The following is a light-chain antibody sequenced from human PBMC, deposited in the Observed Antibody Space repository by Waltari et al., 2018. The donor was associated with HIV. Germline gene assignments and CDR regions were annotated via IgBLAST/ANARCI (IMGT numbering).Light chain of an antibody. CDR3: QQHYSTPPYN. Sequence: DIVMTQSPDSLAVSLGERDTINCKSSQRVLYSSNNKNYLARYQQKPGQPPKLLINWASARESGVPDQYSASWSRTEFTRTISSLQAEDFAVYYCQQHYSTPPYNFGQRTKLEIK. CDR2: WAS. V-gene: IGKV4-1*01. J-gene: IGKJ2*01. CDR1: QRVLYSSNNKNY.